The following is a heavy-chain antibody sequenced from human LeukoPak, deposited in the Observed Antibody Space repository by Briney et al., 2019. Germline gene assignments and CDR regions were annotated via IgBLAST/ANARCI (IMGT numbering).Heavy chain of an antibody. CDR2: ISYDGANK. CDR1: GFIFNNFG. CDR3: VRVKGGWLGEKTYDY. V-gene: IGHV3-30*03. J-gene: IGHJ4*02. Sequence: PGRSLRLSCAASGFIFNNFGMHWVRQAPGKGLEWVALISYDGANKYYGDSVKGRFTISRDNSKNTLYLQMNSLRAEDTAIYYCVRVKGGWLGEKTYDYLGQGTLVTVSP. D-gene: IGHD5-24*01.